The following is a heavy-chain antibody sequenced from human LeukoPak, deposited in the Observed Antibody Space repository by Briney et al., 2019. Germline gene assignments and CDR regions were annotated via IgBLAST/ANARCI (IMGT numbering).Heavy chain of an antibody. V-gene: IGHV1-69*13. CDR1: GGTFSSYA. Sequence: SVKVSCKASGGTFSSYAISWVRQAPGQGLEWMGGIIPIFGTANYAQKFQGRVAITADESTSTAYMELSSLRSEDTAVYYCARGRSSSPDNWFDPWGQGTLVTVSS. CDR3: ARGRSSSPDNWFDP. CDR2: IIPIFGTA. D-gene: IGHD6-13*01. J-gene: IGHJ5*02.